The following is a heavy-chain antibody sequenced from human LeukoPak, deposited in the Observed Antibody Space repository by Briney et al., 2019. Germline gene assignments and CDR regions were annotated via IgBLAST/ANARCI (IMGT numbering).Heavy chain of an antibody. J-gene: IGHJ4*02. Sequence: PGGSLRLSCAASGFTFSSYAMSWVRQAPGKGLEWVSAISGSGGSTYYADSVKGRFTISRDNSKNTLYLQMNSLRAEDTAVYYCAKARPLLEWPYAGGLDYWGQGTLVTVSS. CDR2: ISGSGGST. CDR1: GFTFSSYA. D-gene: IGHD3-3*01. V-gene: IGHV3-23*01. CDR3: AKARPLLEWPYAGGLDY.